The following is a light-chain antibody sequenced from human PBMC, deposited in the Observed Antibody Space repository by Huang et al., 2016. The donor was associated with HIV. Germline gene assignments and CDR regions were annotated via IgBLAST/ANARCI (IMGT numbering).Light chain of an antibody. Sequence: DIQMTQSPSSLSASVGDRVTITCRASQDIGNSLAWYQLKPGKAPKFLLYAASRLESGVPSRFTGSGAGTNYALTISSLEPEDFVIYYCQQYYSIPRTCGQGTNVEIK. CDR1: QDIGNS. CDR3: QQYYSIPRT. J-gene: IGKJ1*01. CDR2: AAS. V-gene: IGKV1-NL1*01.